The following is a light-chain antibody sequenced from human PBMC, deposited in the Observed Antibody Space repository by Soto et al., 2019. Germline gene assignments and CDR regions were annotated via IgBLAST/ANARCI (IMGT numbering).Light chain of an antibody. CDR2: DVS. CDR1: STDVGGYNY. Sequence: QSALTQPRSVSGSPGQSVTISCTGTSTDVGGYNYLSWYRHHPGKAPKLMIYDVSKRPSGVPDRFSGSKSANTASLTISGLQAEDEADYFCCSYAGSYTFVFGSGTKSPS. V-gene: IGLV2-11*01. J-gene: IGLJ1*01. CDR3: CSYAGSYTFV.